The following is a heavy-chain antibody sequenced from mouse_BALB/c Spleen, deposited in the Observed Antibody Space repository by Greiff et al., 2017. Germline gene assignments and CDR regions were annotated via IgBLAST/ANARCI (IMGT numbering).Heavy chain of an antibody. CDR2: INYSGST. Sequence: EVQLQQSGPGLVKPSQSLSLTCTVTGYSITSDYAWNWIRQFPGNKLEWMGYINYSGSTSYNPSLKSRISITRDTSKNQFFLQLNSVTTEDTATYYCARFSYYYGSSYAMDYWGQGTSVTVSS. J-gene: IGHJ4*01. CDR1: GYSITSDYA. D-gene: IGHD1-1*01. CDR3: ARFSYYYGSSYAMDY. V-gene: IGHV3-2*02.